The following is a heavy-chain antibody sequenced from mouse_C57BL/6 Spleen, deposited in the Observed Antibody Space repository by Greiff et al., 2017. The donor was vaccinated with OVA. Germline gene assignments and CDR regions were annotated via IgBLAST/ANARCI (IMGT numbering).Heavy chain of an antibody. Sequence: QVQLKQSGAELVKPGASVKLSCKASGYTFTSYWMHWVKQRPGRGLEWIGRIDPNSGGTKYNEKFKSKATLTVDKPSSTAYMQLSILTSEDSSVYYCAADVYYDAMDYWGQGTSVTVSS. D-gene: IGHD6-1*01. CDR2: IDPNSGGT. J-gene: IGHJ4*01. V-gene: IGHV1-72*01. CDR1: GYTFTSYW. CDR3: AADVYYDAMDY.